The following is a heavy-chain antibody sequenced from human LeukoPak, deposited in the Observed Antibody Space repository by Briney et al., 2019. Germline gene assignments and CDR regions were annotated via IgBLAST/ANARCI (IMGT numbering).Heavy chain of an antibody. CDR3: ARALPTRVLDY. V-gene: IGHV3-48*01. CDR2: ISSSSSTI. J-gene: IGHJ4*02. D-gene: IGHD3-10*01. Sequence: GGSLRPSCAPAGFTFSSYSMSCVRQAPRNGMEWVSSISSSSSTIYYADSVKGRFAISRDNAKNSLYLQMNSLRAEDTAVYYCARALPTRVLDYWGQGTLVTVSS. CDR1: GFTFSSYS.